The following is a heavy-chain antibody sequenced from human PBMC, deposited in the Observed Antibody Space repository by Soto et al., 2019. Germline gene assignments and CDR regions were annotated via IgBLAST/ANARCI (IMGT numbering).Heavy chain of an antibody. J-gene: IGHJ4*02. Sequence: AASVEVSCKASGYTFTIYYMHWVRQAPGQGLEWMVIINPSGGSTSYAQKFQGRVTMTRDTSTSTVYMELSSLRSEDTAVYYCASDHQDSGSYWFDYWGQGTLVTVSS. CDR1: GYTFTIYY. D-gene: IGHD1-26*01. CDR2: INPSGGST. CDR3: ASDHQDSGSYWFDY. V-gene: IGHV1-46*01.